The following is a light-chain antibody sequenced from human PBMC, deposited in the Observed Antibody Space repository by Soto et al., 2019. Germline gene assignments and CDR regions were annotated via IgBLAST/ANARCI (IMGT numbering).Light chain of an antibody. CDR1: QSVSSN. V-gene: IGKV3-15*01. Sequence: EIVMPQSPATLSLSPGERATLSCRASQSVSSNLVWYLQKPGQAPRLLIYDTSTRATNVPARFSGSGSETEFPLTISGLQSEDFGIYYCHHYNNWPPRNTFGQGPKLEIK. J-gene: IGKJ2*01. CDR3: HHYNNWPPRNT. CDR2: DTS.